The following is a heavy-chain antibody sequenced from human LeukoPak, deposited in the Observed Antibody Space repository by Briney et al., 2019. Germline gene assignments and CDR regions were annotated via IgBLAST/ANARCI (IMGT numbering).Heavy chain of an antibody. J-gene: IGHJ3*02. D-gene: IGHD3-10*01. Sequence: SETLSLTCTVSGGSISSSSYSWGWIRQPPGKGLEWIGNISFSGSTSYNPSLKSRVTISVDTSKNQFSLKLSSVTAADTAVYYCARSSYYYAADAFDIWGQGTMVTVSS. CDR3: ARSSYYYAADAFDI. V-gene: IGHV4-39*07. CDR1: GGSISSSSYS. CDR2: ISFSGST.